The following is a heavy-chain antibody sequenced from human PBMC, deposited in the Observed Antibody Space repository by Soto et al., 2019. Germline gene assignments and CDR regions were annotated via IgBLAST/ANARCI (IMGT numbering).Heavy chain of an antibody. CDR2: ISGSGGST. V-gene: IGHV3-23*01. D-gene: IGHD3-22*01. CDR3: ARRNLFYDGSGYDY. CDR1: GFTFSSYA. Sequence: AGGSLRLSCAASGFTFSSYAMSWVRQSPGKGLEWVSAISGSGGSTYYADSVKGRFTISRDNSKNTLYLQMNSLRAEDTAVYYCARRNLFYDGSGYDYWGQGTLVTVSS. J-gene: IGHJ4*02.